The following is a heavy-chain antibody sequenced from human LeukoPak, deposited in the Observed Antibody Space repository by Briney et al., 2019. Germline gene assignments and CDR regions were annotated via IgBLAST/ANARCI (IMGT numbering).Heavy chain of an antibody. CDR1: GGSISSGAYY. CDR2: ISYTGST. D-gene: IGHD3-22*01. J-gene: IGHJ5*02. V-gene: IGHV4-30-4*08. CDR3: AREQYYDINWFDP. Sequence: SETLSLTCTVSGGSISSGAYYWSWIRQPPGKGLEWIAYISYTGSTYYNPSLKSRVTMSVDTSKNQFSLKLSSVTAADTAVYYCAREQYYDINWFDPRGQGTLVTVSS.